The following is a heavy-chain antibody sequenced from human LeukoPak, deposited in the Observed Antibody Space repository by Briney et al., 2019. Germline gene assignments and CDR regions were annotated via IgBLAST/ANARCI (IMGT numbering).Heavy chain of an antibody. D-gene: IGHD4-23*01. V-gene: IGHV5-51*01. J-gene: IGHJ3*02. CDR2: IYPGDSDT. CDR1: GYTFITYW. CDR3: ARPDDDGGKPAAFDI. Sequence: GESLKISCKASGYTFITYWIGWVRQMPGKGLEWMGIIYPGDSDTRYSPSFQGQVTISADKSISTAYLQWGSLKASDTAIYYCARPDDDGGKPAAFDIWGQGTLVTVSS.